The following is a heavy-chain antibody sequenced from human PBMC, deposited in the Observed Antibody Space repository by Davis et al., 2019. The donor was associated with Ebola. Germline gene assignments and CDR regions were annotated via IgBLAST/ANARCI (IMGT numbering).Heavy chain of an antibody. J-gene: IGHJ4*02. CDR2: LSGSGGST. CDR3: AREGNLYYDILTGSLDY. Sequence: ESLKIPCTDSLITFCSYAMTWVRQAPGKGLEWVSALSGSGGSTYYADSVKGRFTISRDNSKKTLYLQMNSLRAEDTAVYYCAREGNLYYDILTGSLDYWGQGTLVTVSS. D-gene: IGHD3-9*01. CDR1: LITFCSYA. V-gene: IGHV3-23*01.